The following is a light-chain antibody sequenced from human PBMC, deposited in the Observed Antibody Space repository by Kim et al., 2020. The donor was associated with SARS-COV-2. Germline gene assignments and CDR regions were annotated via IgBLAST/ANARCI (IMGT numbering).Light chain of an antibody. Sequence: LAPDERDTLSCRASQSFSPRYLSRYPQKPGQAPRILILGASSRATSIPDRFSGSGSETDFTLTISRLEPEDVAVYYWQQYGSSTTLGQGTKVDIK. CDR3: QQYGSSTT. V-gene: IGKV3-20*01. J-gene: IGKJ1*01. CDR1: QSFSPRY. CDR2: GAS.